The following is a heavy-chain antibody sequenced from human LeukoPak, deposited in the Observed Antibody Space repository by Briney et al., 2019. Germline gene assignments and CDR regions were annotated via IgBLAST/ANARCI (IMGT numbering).Heavy chain of an antibody. CDR2: IYYSGST. CDR3: ASIAARRPYYYGMDV. CDR1: GGSISSGGYY. J-gene: IGHJ6*02. D-gene: IGHD6-6*01. V-gene: IGHV4-31*03. Sequence: PSETLSLTCTVSGGSISSGGYYWSWIRQHPGKGLEWIGYIYYSGSTYYNPSLKSRVTISVDTSKNQFSLKLSSVTAADTAVYYCASIAARRPYYYGMDVWGQGTTVTVSS.